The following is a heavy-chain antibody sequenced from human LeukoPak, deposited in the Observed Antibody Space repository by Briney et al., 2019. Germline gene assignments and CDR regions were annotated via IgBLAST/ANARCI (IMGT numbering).Heavy chain of an antibody. Sequence: GGSLRLSCAASGFTFSSYWMSWVRQAPGKGLEWVANIKQDGSEKYYVDSVKGRFTISRDNAKNTLYLQMNSLRAEDTAVYYCAKDPSHSMIWSYYYMDVWGKGTTVTVSS. CDR2: IKQDGSEK. CDR3: AKDPSHSMIWSYYYMDV. CDR1: GFTFSSYW. V-gene: IGHV3-7*01. J-gene: IGHJ6*03. D-gene: IGHD3-22*01.